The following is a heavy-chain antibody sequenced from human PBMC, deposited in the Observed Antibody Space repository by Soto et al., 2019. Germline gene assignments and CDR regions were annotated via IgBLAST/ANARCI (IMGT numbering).Heavy chain of an antibody. CDR2: TYYRSKWYN. Sequence: LSLTCAISGDSVSSNSAAWNWIRQSPSRGLEWLGRTYYRSKWYNDYAVSVKSRITINPDTSKNQFSLQLNSVTPEDTAVYYCARDKGSASSGWYYGMDVWGQGTTVTVSS. J-gene: IGHJ6*02. CDR1: GDSVSSNSAA. D-gene: IGHD6-19*01. V-gene: IGHV6-1*01. CDR3: ARDKGSASSGWYYGMDV.